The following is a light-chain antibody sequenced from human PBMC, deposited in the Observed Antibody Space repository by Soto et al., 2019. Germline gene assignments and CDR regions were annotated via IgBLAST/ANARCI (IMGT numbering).Light chain of an antibody. Sequence: EIVLTQSPGTLSLSPGEGATLSCRASQTVTVNSLAWYQQTPGQTPRLLIYAASTRATGIPDRFNGSGSGTDCVLTISRLEPDDFAIYYCQQYGDAPFAFGPGNKVDI. CDR3: QQYGDAPFA. CDR2: AAS. V-gene: IGKV3-20*01. CDR1: QTVTVNS. J-gene: IGKJ3*01.